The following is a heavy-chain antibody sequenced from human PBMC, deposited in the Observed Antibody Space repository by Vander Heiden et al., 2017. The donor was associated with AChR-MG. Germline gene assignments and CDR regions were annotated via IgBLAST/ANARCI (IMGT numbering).Heavy chain of an antibody. Sequence: EVQLLESGGGLVQPGGSLRLSCAASGFTFSSYAMSWVRQAPGKGLEWVSGISGSGGTTYYADSVKGRFTISRDNSKNTLYLQMNSLRAEDTAIYYCSKGLSGWFYFDYWGQGTLVTVSS. V-gene: IGHV3-23*01. D-gene: IGHD6-19*01. J-gene: IGHJ4*02. CDR2: ISGSGGTT. CDR1: GFTFSSYA. CDR3: SKGLSGWFYFDY.